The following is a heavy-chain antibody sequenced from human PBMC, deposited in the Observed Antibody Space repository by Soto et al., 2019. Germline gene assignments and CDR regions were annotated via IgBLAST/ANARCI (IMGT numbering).Heavy chain of an antibody. Sequence: NPSETLSLTCAVSGDSITSSNWWSWVRQAPGKGLEWIGEIYHSGATTYNPSPKSRATISVDPSNNHFSLKLTSVTAADTAVYFCARDLGTGTDYWGRGTLVTVSS. CDR3: ARDLGTGTDY. CDR1: GDSITSSNW. J-gene: IGHJ4*02. D-gene: IGHD1-1*01. V-gene: IGHV4-4*02. CDR2: IYHSGAT.